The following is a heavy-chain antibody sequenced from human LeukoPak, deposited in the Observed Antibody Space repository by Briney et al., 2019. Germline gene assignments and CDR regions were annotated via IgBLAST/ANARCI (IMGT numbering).Heavy chain of an antibody. Sequence: ASVKVSCKASGYTFTSYGISWVRQAPGQGLEWMAWISAYNGNTNYAQKLQGRVTMTTDTSTSTAYMELRSLRSDDTAVYYCASSIAVAGTGLLVYWGQGTLVTVSS. J-gene: IGHJ4*02. CDR1: GYTFTSYG. V-gene: IGHV1-18*04. D-gene: IGHD6-19*01. CDR3: ASSIAVAGTGLLVY. CDR2: ISAYNGNT.